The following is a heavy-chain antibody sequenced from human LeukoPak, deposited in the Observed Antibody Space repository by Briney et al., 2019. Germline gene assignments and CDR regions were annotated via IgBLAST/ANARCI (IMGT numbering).Heavy chain of an antibody. CDR3: ARAYYDFWSGRSLGYSYYYMDV. Sequence: PSETLSLTCAVYGGSFSGYYWSWIRQPPGKGLEWIGEINHSGSTNYNPSLKSRVTISVDTSKNQFSLKLSSVTAAGTAVYYCARAYYDFWSGRSLGYSYYYMDVWGKGTTVTVSS. CDR1: GGSFSGYY. V-gene: IGHV4-34*01. J-gene: IGHJ6*03. CDR2: INHSGST. D-gene: IGHD3-3*01.